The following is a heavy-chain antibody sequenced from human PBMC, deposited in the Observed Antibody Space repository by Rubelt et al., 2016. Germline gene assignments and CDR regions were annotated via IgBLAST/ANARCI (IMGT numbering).Heavy chain of an antibody. Sequence: QVQLQESGPGLVKPSETLSLTCAVSGGSISRYYWSWIRQSPGKGLEWIGYIFYSGSTNYNPSLKSRLTMSVDTSENQIFLRLSSGTAIDTAVYYCARSWAWTARKDAFDIWGQGTMVTVSS. CDR3: ARSWAWTARKDAFDI. CDR2: IFYSGST. J-gene: IGHJ3*02. V-gene: IGHV4-59*08. D-gene: IGHD6-6*01. CDR1: GGSISRYY.